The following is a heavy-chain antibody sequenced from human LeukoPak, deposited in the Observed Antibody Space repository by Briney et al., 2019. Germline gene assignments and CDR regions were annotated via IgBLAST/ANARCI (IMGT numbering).Heavy chain of an antibody. CDR1: GFTFSSYG. D-gene: IGHD3-22*01. Sequence: GGSLRLSCAASGFTFSSYGMHWVRQAPGKGLEWVAVISYDGSNKYYADSVKGRFTISRDNSKNTLYLQMNSLRAEDTAVYYCARAELRTNEWLLLPTQIDYWGQGTLVTVSS. CDR2: ISYDGSNK. V-gene: IGHV3-30*19. CDR3: ARAELRTNEWLLLPTQIDY. J-gene: IGHJ4*02.